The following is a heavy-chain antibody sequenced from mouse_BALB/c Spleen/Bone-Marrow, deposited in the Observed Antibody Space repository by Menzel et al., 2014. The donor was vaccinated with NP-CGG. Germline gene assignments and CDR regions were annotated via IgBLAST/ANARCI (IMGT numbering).Heavy chain of an antibody. V-gene: IGHV1-14*01. CDR2: INPYNDGT. CDR3: ARRWLPYAMDY. J-gene: IGHJ4*01. CDR1: GYTFTSYI. Sequence: VQLQQSGPELVKPGASVKMSCKASGYTFTSYIMHWVKQKPGQGLEWIGYINPYNDGTKYNEKFEGKATLTSDKSSSTAYMELSSLTSEDSAVYYCARRWLPYAMDYWGQGTSATVSS. D-gene: IGHD2-3*01.